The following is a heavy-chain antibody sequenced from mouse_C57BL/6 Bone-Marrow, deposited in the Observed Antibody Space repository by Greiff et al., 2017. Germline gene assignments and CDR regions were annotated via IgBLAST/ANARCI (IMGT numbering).Heavy chain of an antibody. J-gene: IGHJ2*01. Sequence: QAQLQQSGAELVRPGTSVKVSCKASGYAFTNYLIEWVKQRPGQGLAWIGVINPGSGGTNYNEKFKGKATLTADKSSSTAYMQLSSLTSEDSAVYFCARGVNWVFDYWGQGTTLTVSS. V-gene: IGHV1-54*01. CDR1: GYAFTNYL. CDR3: ARGVNWVFDY. CDR2: INPGSGGT. D-gene: IGHD4-1*01.